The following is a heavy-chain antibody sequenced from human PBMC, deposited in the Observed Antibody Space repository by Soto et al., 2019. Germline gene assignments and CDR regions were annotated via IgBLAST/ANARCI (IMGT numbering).Heavy chain of an antibody. D-gene: IGHD2-15*01. J-gene: IGHJ2*01. Sequence: EVQLVESGGGLVQPGGSLRLSCAASGFTFSDHYMDCVRQAPGKGLEWVGRAKIKAHGYGKQYAASVKGRFTVSRDDSGNSCYLEMNSLKTEDTAVYYCASPKVAGTLRDRYFDFWGRGTLVTVSS. CDR2: AKIKAHGYGK. V-gene: IGHV3-72*01. CDR3: ASPKVAGTLRDRYFDF. CDR1: GFTFSDHY.